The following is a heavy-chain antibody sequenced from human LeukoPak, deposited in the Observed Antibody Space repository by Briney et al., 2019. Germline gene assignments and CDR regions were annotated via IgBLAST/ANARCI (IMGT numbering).Heavy chain of an antibody. CDR2: ISSSGSTI. CDR3: ARAPDFGDFYYYGMDV. CDR1: GFTFSSYE. D-gene: IGHD3-3*01. Sequence: GGSLRLSCAASGFTFSSYEMNWVRQAPGKGLEWVSYISSSGSTIYYADSVKGRFTISRDNAKNSLYLQMNSLRAGDTAVYYCARAPDFGDFYYYGMDVWGQGTTVTVSS. J-gene: IGHJ6*02. V-gene: IGHV3-48*03.